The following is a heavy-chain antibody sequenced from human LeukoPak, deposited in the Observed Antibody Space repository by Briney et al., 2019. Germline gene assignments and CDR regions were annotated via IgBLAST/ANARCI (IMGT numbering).Heavy chain of an antibody. V-gene: IGHV3-7*01. Sequence: PGGSLRLSCAASGFTFSSYWMSWVRQAPGKGLEWVANIKQDGSEKYYVDSVKGRFTISRDNAKNSLYLQMNSLRAEDTAVYYCARDGWRQLGHGPSGIWRQGTIVTVSS. CDR3: ARDGWRQLGHGPSGI. CDR2: IKQDGSEK. CDR1: GFTFSSYW. D-gene: IGHD6-13*01. J-gene: IGHJ3*02.